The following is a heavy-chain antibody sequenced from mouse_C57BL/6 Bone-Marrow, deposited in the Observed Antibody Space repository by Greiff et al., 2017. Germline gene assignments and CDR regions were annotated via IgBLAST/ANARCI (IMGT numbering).Heavy chain of an antibody. CDR1: GFNIQDDY. Sequence: VQLQQSGAELVRPGASVKLSCTASGFNIQDDYMHWVKQRPEQGLEWIGWIDPENGDTEYASKFQGKATITADTSSNTAYLQLSSLTSEDTAVYYCTTYSYDYDGYFDYWGQGTTLTVSS. J-gene: IGHJ2*01. D-gene: IGHD2-4*01. V-gene: IGHV14-4*01. CDR2: IDPENGDT. CDR3: TTYSYDYDGYFDY.